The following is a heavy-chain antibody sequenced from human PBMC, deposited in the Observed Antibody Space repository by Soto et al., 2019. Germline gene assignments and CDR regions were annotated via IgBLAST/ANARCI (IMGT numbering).Heavy chain of an antibody. D-gene: IGHD6-13*01. V-gene: IGHV3-23*01. CDR3: AKVRGPYSSSWYDFDS. Sequence: EVQLLESGGGLVQPGGSLRLACSASGFTFNIYAMSWVRQAPGKGLEWVSGVSVSGATAHYADPVKGRFTISRDNSKNTIYLQMSSLRAEDTALYYCAKVRGPYSSSWYDFDSWGQGTLVTVSS. CDR1: GFTFNIYA. CDR2: VSVSGATA. J-gene: IGHJ4*02.